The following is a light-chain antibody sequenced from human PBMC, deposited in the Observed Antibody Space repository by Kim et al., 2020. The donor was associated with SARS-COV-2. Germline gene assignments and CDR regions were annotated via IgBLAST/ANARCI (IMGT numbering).Light chain of an antibody. CDR1: QGIGNY. Sequence: ASVGDRVTITCRASQGIGNYFAWFQQKPGKGPKRLIYAASSLQSGVPSRCSGSGFGTEFTLTINSLQPEDSATYYCLQHHSYPVTFGQGTKVDIK. V-gene: IGKV1-17*03. CDR3: LQHHSYPVT. J-gene: IGKJ1*01. CDR2: AAS.